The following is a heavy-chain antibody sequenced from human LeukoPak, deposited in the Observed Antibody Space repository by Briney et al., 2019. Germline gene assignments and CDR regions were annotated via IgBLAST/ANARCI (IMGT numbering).Heavy chain of an antibody. Sequence: PGGSLRLSCAASGFTFSSYSMNWVRQAPGKGLEWVSSISSSSSYIYYADSVKGRFTISRDSAKNSLYLQMNSLRAEDTAVYYCARDLWAAAASTNWGQGTLVTVSS. J-gene: IGHJ4*02. CDR1: GFTFSSYS. V-gene: IGHV3-21*01. CDR2: ISSSSSYI. CDR3: ARDLWAAAASTN. D-gene: IGHD6-13*01.